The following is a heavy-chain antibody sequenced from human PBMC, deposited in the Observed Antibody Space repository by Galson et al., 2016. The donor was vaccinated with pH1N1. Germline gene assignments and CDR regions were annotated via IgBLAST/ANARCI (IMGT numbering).Heavy chain of an antibody. CDR1: GYTFTSCG. CDR3: ARDRGFWSGLYFDY. J-gene: IGHJ4*02. CDR2: ISAYNGNT. Sequence: SVKVSCKASGYTFTSCGISWVRQAPGQGLEWMGWISAYNGNTNYAQKLQGRVTMTTDTSTSTAYMELRSLRSDDTAVYYCARDRGFWSGLYFDYWGQGTLVTVSS. V-gene: IGHV1-18*01. D-gene: IGHD3-3*01.